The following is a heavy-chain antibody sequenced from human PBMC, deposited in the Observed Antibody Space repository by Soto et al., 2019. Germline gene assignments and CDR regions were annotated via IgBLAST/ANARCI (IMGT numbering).Heavy chain of an antibody. J-gene: IGHJ6*02. Sequence: LGESLKISCKGSGYSFTSYWISWVRQIPGKGLEWMGRIDPSDSYTNYSPSFQGHVTISADKSISTAYLQWSSLKASDTAMYYCASYSSGGYYYGMDVWGQGTTVTVSS. CDR3: ASYSSGGYYYGMDV. D-gene: IGHD6-25*01. CDR2: IDPSDSYT. V-gene: IGHV5-10-1*01. CDR1: GYSFTSYW.